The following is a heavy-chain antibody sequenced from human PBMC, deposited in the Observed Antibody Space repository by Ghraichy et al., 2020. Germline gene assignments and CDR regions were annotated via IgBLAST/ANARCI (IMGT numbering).Heavy chain of an antibody. CDR1: GFTLGDYA. Sequence: GGSLRLSCTASGFTLGDYAMSWVRQAPGKGLEWVGFIRTKAYGGTTEYAASVKDRFTISRDDSKRIAYLQMNSLKTEDTAVYYCTRERGPPYYDILTAYYIGREFDYWGQGTLVTVSS. J-gene: IGHJ4*02. CDR3: TRERGPPYYDILTAYYIGREFDY. D-gene: IGHD3-9*01. CDR2: IRTKAYGGTT. V-gene: IGHV3-49*04.